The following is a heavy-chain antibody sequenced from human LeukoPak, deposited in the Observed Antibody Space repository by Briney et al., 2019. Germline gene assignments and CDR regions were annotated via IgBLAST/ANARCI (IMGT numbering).Heavy chain of an antibody. CDR3: ARTSGHYYYYYGMDV. Sequence: ASETLSLTCAVYGGSFSGYYWSWIRQPPGKGLEWIGEINHSGSTNYNPSLKSRVTISVDTSKNQFSLKLSSVTAADTAVYYCARTSGHYYYYYGMDVWGQGTTVTVSS. J-gene: IGHJ6*02. CDR1: GGSFSGYY. CDR2: INHSGST. V-gene: IGHV4-34*01.